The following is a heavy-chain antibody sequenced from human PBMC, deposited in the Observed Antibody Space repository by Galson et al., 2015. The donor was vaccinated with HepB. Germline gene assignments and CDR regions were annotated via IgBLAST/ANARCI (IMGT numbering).Heavy chain of an antibody. J-gene: IGHJ6*02. CDR3: AKDYLINWNRYYGMDV. Sequence: LRLSCAASGFTFSIYGIHWVRQAPGRGLEWVAVISYDGSNKYYADSVKGRFTISRDNSKNTLYLQTNSLRAEDTAVYYCAKDYLINWNRYYGMDVWGQGTTVTVSS. D-gene: IGHD1-20*01. V-gene: IGHV3-30*18. CDR1: GFTFSIYG. CDR2: ISYDGSNK.